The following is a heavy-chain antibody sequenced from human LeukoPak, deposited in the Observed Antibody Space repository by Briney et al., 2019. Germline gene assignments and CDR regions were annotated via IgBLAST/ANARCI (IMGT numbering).Heavy chain of an antibody. CDR2: IIPIFGTA. V-gene: IGHV1-69*05. J-gene: IGHJ4*02. Sequence: SVKVSCKASGGTFSSYAISWVRQAPGQGLEWMGGIIPIFGTANYAQKFQGRVTITTDESTSTAYMELSSLRSEDTAVYYCAKTYYYDSSGSHYFDYWGQGTLVTVSS. D-gene: IGHD3-22*01. CDR1: GGTFSSYA. CDR3: AKTYYYDSSGSHYFDY.